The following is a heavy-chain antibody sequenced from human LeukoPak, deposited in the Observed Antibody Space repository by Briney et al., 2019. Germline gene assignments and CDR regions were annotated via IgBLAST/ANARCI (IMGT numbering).Heavy chain of an antibody. J-gene: IGHJ4*02. Sequence: ASVKVSCTASGYTFTGYYMHWVRQAPGQGLEWMGWINPNSGGTNYAQKFQGRVTMTRDTSISTAYMELSRLRSDDTAVYYCATNSYDYVWGSYRYGDYWGQGTLVTVSS. CDR1: GYTFTGYY. CDR2: INPNSGGT. CDR3: ATNSYDYVWGSYRYGDY. D-gene: IGHD3-16*02. V-gene: IGHV1-2*02.